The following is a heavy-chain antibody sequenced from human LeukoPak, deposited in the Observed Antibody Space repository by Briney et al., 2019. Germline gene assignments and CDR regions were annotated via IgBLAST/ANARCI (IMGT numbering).Heavy chain of an antibody. J-gene: IGHJ3*02. Sequence: GGSLRLSCAASKFTFGAYSMNWVRQAPGKGLEWVSSISHSGTPTYYADSVRGRFTISRDNAKNSLYLQMNTLRAEDTAVYYCARDPGDVAAAHDAFDIWGQGTMVTVSS. CDR1: KFTFGAYS. D-gene: IGHD2-15*01. CDR3: ARDPGDVAAAHDAFDI. CDR2: ISHSGTPT. V-gene: IGHV3-21*01.